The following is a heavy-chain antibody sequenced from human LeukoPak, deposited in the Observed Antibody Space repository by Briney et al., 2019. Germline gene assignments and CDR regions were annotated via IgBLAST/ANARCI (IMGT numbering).Heavy chain of an antibody. J-gene: IGHJ4*02. CDR1: GGSIGTYY. CDR3: ARAEGSSRPFDY. V-gene: IGHV4-59*01. D-gene: IGHD6-13*01. CDR2: IYYLGST. Sequence: PSETLSLTCTVSGGSIGTYYWSWIRQPPGKGLEWIGFIYYLGSTNYNPSLKSRVTISVDTSKNHFSLMLSSVTAADTAVYYCARAEGSSRPFDYWGQGTLVTVSS.